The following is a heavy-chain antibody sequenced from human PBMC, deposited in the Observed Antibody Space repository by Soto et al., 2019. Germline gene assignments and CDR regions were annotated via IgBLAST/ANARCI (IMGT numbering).Heavy chain of an antibody. D-gene: IGHD3-3*01. CDR2: IIPIFGKA. Sequence: QVQLEQSGAEVKKPGSSVKVSCKASGGTFSSYGICWVRQAPGQGLEWMGGIIPIFGKADYAQTFQGRLTITADKSTGTASMELSSLRSEDTAIYYCSRGRVLVENKYYDHSMDVWGQGTTVTVSS. CDR3: SRGRVLVENKYYDHSMDV. V-gene: IGHV1-69*06. J-gene: IGHJ6*02. CDR1: GGTFSSYG.